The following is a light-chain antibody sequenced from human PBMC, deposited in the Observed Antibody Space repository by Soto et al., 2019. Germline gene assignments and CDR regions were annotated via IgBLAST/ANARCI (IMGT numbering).Light chain of an antibody. V-gene: IGLV1-44*01. CDR3: AAWDDGLSGYV. CDR1: NSNIRSNT. CDR2: SNS. J-gene: IGLJ1*01. Sequence: QSVLTQPPSASGTPGQRVTISCSGSNSNIRSNTVNWYQQLPGTAPKLLIYSNSQRPSGVPDRFSGSKSGTSASLAISGLQSEDEADYYCAAWDDGLSGYVFGTGTKVTVL.